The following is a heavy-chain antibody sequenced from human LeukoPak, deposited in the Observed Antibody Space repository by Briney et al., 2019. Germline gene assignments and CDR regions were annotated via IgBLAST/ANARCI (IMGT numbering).Heavy chain of an antibody. CDR2: IIPIFGTA. CDR3: ARAGSCSGGSCYPPPFDY. Sequence: SVKVSCKASGGTFSSYAISWVRQAPGQGLEWMGRIIPIFGTANYAQKFQGRVTITTDESTGTAYMELSSLRSEDTAVYYCARAGSCSGGSCYPPPFDYWGQGTLVTVSS. V-gene: IGHV1-69*05. CDR1: GGTFSSYA. J-gene: IGHJ4*02. D-gene: IGHD2-15*01.